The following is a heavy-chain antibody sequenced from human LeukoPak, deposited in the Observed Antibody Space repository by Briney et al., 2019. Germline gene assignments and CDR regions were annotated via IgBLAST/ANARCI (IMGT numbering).Heavy chain of an antibody. CDR1: GFTFSSYG. CDR3: ARERVGQWPDHDAFDI. Sequence: GGSLRLSSAASGFTFSSYGMHWVRQAPGKGLEWVAVIWYDGSNKYYADSVKGRFTISRDNAKNTLYLQMNSLRAEDTAVYYCARERVGQWPDHDAFDIWGQGTRVTVSS. CDR2: IWYDGSNK. J-gene: IGHJ3*02. D-gene: IGHD6-19*01. V-gene: IGHV3-33*01.